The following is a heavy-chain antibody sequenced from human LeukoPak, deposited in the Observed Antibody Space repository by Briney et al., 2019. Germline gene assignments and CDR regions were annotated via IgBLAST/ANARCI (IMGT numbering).Heavy chain of an antibody. CDR1: GFSFSSYA. Sequence: PGGSLRLSCAASGFSFSSYAMSWVRQAPGKGLEWVSGIISSGAGTNYADSVKGRFTISRDNSKNTLYLQMNSLRAEDAAVYYCARGRGLGVVSPYFDYWGQGTLVTVSS. V-gene: IGHV3-23*01. J-gene: IGHJ4*02. CDR3: ARGRGLGVVSPYFDY. CDR2: IISSGAGT. D-gene: IGHD3-3*01.